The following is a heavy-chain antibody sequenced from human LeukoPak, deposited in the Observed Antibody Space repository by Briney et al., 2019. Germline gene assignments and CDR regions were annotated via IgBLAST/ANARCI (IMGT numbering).Heavy chain of an antibody. CDR3: ARDRCTSTSCYLLAPLGSSPDAFDI. V-gene: IGHV1-18*01. D-gene: IGHD2-2*01. J-gene: IGHJ3*02. Sequence: ASVKVSCKASGYTFSSYTISWVRQAPGQGLEWMGWINTYNANTNYAQKLQGRVAMTTDTSTSTAYMELRSLRSDDTAIYYCARDRCTSTSCYLLAPLGSSPDAFDIWGQGTMVTVSS. CDR1: GYTFSSYT. CDR2: INTYNANT.